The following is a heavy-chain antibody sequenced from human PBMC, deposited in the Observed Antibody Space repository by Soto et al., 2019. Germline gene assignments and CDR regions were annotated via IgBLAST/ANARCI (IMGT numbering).Heavy chain of an antibody. D-gene: IGHD3-22*01. CDR2: IYYSGST. CDR1: GGSISSSSYY. Sequence: PSETLSLTCTVSGGSISSSSYYWGWIRQPPGKGLEWIGSIYYSGSTYYNPSLKSRVTMSVDTSKNQFSLKLSSVTAADTAVYYCARHVHDSSGYYLYYFDYWGQGTLVTVSS. J-gene: IGHJ4*02. CDR3: ARHVHDSSGYYLYYFDY. V-gene: IGHV4-39*01.